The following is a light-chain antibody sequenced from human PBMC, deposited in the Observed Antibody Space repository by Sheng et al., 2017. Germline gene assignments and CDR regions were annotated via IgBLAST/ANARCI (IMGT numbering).Light chain of an antibody. CDR2: GNS. Sequence: SVLTQPPSVSGAPGQMVTISCTGSSSNIAAGYDVHWYQQVPGRAPKLLIYGNSNRPSGVPDRFSGSKSDTSASLAITGLQADDEAVYYCQVYDDSLSGPAVFGGGTKLTVL. V-gene: IGLV1-40*01. CDR1: SSNIAAGYD. CDR3: QVYDDSLSGPAV. J-gene: IGLJ2*01.